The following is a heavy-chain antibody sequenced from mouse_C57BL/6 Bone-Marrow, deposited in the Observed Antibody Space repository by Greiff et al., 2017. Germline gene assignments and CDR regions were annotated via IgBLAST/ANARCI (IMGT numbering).Heavy chain of an antibody. CDR2: INPNNGGT. V-gene: IGHV1-26*01. J-gene: IGHJ3*01. CDR3: ARYPYDGYYETWFAY. Sequence: VQLQQSGPELVKPGASVKISCKASGYTFTDYYMNWVKQSHGKSLEWIGDINPNNGGTSYHHKFKGKATLTVDKSSSTAYMELSSLTSEDSAVYYYARYPYDGYYETWFAYWGQGTLVTVAA. CDR1: GYTFTDYY. D-gene: IGHD2-3*01.